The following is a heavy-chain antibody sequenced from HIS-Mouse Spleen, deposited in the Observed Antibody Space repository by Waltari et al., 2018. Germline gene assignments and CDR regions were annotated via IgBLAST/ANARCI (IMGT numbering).Heavy chain of an antibody. CDR3: ARARITTTEADYDY. CDR2: INPNSGGT. Sequence: QVQLVQSGAEVKKPGASVKVSCKASGYTFTGHYMHWVRQAPGQGLEWMGWINPNSGGTNCAEKFQGRVTRHRETTSNTAYMELGRRRCDDTAVYYCARARITTTEADYDYWVQGALVTGSS. J-gene: IGHJ4*02. V-gene: IGHV1-2*02. D-gene: IGHD1-1*01. CDR1: GYTFTGHY.